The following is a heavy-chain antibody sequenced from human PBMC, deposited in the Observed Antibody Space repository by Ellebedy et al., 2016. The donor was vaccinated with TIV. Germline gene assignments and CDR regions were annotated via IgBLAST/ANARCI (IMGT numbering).Heavy chain of an antibody. J-gene: IGHJ4*02. CDR1: GYSFSDYW. Sequence: KVSCKGSGYSFSDYWIGWVRQMPGKGLEWMGIIYPGDSDTRYSPYFQGQVTISADKSIRTAYLQWSSLKASDNDMYYCARQKKTGYMIDYWGQGTLVTVSS. CDR2: IYPGDSDT. D-gene: IGHD3-9*01. V-gene: IGHV5-51*01. CDR3: ARQKKTGYMIDY.